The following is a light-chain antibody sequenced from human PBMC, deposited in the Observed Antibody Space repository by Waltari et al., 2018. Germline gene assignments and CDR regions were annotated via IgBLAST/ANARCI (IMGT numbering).Light chain of an antibody. Sequence: DIQMTQSPSTLSASVGDRVTITCRVCQSISHWLAWYQQKPGKAPKRLISKASSLEKEVPSRFSGSGSGTEFTLTITNLQPDEFATFYCQRYDDYPPTFGGGTKVEIK. V-gene: IGKV1-5*03. CDR3: QRYDDYPPT. CDR1: QSISHW. CDR2: KAS. J-gene: IGKJ4*01.